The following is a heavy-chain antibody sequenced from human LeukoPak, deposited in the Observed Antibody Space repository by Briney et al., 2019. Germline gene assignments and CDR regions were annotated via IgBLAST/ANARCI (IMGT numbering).Heavy chain of an antibody. D-gene: IGHD3-10*01. Sequence: SETLSLLCTVSGGPISSYHGRWIRQPPGKGLEWIGDVNYSGRNKNNPPLKGRSPMSVHIPKNQSSLKRTSVAAADTAGYYCAGVVFGELSAFFDFGGQGMLVTVSS. CDR3: AGVVFGELSAFFDF. CDR2: VNYSGRN. V-gene: IGHV4-59*01. CDR1: GGPISSYH. J-gene: IGHJ4*02.